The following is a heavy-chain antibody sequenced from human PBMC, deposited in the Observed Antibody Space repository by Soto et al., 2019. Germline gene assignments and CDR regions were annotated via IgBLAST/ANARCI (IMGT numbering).Heavy chain of an antibody. V-gene: IGHV1-24*01. CDR2: FDPEDGET. CDR3: ATDITPRTQNAFVI. J-gene: IGHJ3*02. Sequence: ASVKVSCKVSGYTLTELSMHWVRQAPGKGLEWMGGFDPEDGETIYAQKFQGRVTMTEDTSTDTAYMELSSLRSEDTAVYYCATDITPRTQNAFVIWGQGTMVTVSS. CDR1: GYTLTELS.